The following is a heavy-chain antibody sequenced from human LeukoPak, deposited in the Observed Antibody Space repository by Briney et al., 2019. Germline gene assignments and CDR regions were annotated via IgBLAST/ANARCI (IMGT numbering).Heavy chain of an antibody. V-gene: IGHV4-59*01. CDR2: IYYSGST. CDR1: GGSISSYY. J-gene: IGHJ4*02. Sequence: SETLSLTCTVSGGSISSYYWSWIRQPPGKGLEWIGYIYYSGSTNYNPSLKSRVTISVDTSKNQFSLKLSSVTAADTAVYYCARGHTQFDYWGQGTLVTVSS. CDR3: ARGHTQFDY.